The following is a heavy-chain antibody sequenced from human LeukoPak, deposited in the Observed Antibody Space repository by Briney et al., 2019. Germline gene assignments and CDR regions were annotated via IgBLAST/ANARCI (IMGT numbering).Heavy chain of an antibody. CDR2: ICYSGST. D-gene: IGHD5-24*01. CDR1: GDSISSYC. J-gene: IGHJ5*02. Sequence: PSETLSLTCTVSGDSISSYCWGWIRQPPGKGLEWIGSICYSGSTLYNPSLKSRVTLSVDTSKNQFSLELSSVTAADTALYYCARTENYIPEDCFDPWGQGTLVTVSS. CDR3: ARTENYIPEDCFDP. V-gene: IGHV4-39*01.